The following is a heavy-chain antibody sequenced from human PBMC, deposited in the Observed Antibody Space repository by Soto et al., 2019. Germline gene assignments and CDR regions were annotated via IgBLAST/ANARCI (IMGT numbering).Heavy chain of an antibody. CDR3: ARGTTGDYFDY. V-gene: IGHV3-64*01. J-gene: IGHJ4*02. Sequence: GGSLRLSCAASGFTFSSYAMHWVRQAPGKGLEYVSAISSNGGSTYYANSVKGRFTISRDNSKNTLYLQMGSLRAEDMAVYYCARGTTGDYFDYWGQGTLVTVSS. CDR2: ISSNGGST. D-gene: IGHD4-17*01. CDR1: GFTFSSYA.